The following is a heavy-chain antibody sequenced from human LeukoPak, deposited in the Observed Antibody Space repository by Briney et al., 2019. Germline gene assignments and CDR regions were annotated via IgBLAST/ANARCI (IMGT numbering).Heavy chain of an antibody. Sequence: PGGSLRLSCAASRFTFDDYGMSWVRQAPGKGLEWVSGINWDGGSTGYADSVKGRFTISRDNAKNSLYLQMNSLRAEETALYYCARSPLLCSSTSCYTGAFDIWGQGTMVTVSS. CDR3: ARSPLLCSSTSCYTGAFDI. CDR1: RFTFDDYG. D-gene: IGHD2-2*02. V-gene: IGHV3-20*04. CDR2: INWDGGST. J-gene: IGHJ3*02.